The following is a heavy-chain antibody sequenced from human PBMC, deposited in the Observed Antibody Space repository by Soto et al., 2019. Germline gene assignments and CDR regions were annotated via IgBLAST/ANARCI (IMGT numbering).Heavy chain of an antibody. Sequence: QLQLRESGSGLVKPSQTLSLTCAVSGGSISSGGYSWSWIRQPPGKGLEWIGYIYHSGSTYYNPSLKSRVTISVDRSKNQFSLKLNSMTAADTAVYYCARVPTPWGQGTLVTVSS. CDR1: GGSISSGGYS. V-gene: IGHV4-30-2*01. CDR2: IYHSGST. J-gene: IGHJ5*02. CDR3: ARVPTP.